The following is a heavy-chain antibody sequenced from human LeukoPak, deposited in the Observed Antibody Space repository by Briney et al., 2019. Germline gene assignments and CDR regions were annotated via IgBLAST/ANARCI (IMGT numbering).Heavy chain of an antibody. Sequence: SETLSLTCAVSGGSISSGGYSWSWIRQPPGKGLEWIGYIYHSGSTYYNPSLKSRVTISVDRSKNQFSLKLSSVTAADTAVYYCARVWSSGDYPYFDYWGQGTLVTVSS. J-gene: IGHJ4*02. V-gene: IGHV4-30-2*01. CDR3: ARVWSSGDYPYFDY. CDR1: GGSISSGGYS. CDR2: IYHSGST. D-gene: IGHD4-17*01.